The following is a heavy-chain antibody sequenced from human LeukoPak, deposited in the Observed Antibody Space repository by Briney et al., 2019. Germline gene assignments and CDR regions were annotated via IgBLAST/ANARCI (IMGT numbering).Heavy chain of an antibody. V-gene: IGHV1-2*02. D-gene: IGHD4-23*01. CDR3: AREVPSNSGPHFDY. J-gene: IGHJ4*02. CDR2: INPNSGGT. Sequence: ASVRVSCKASGYTFTGYYMHWVRQAPGQGLEWMGWINPNSGGTNYAHKFQGRVTMTRDTSISTAYMELSRLRSDDTAVYYCAREVPSNSGPHFDYWGQGTLVTVSS. CDR1: GYTFTGYY.